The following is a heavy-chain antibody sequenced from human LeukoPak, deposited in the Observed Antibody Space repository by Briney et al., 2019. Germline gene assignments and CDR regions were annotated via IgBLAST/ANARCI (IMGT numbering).Heavy chain of an antibody. CDR3: ARRYCSSTSCYTWWFDP. J-gene: IGHJ5*02. Sequence: SETLSLTCTVSGGSISSGSYYWSWIRQPAGKGLEWIGRIYTSGSTNYNPSLKSRVTISVDTSKNQFSLKLSSVTAADTAVYYCARRYCSSTSCYTWWFDPWGQGTLVTVSS. D-gene: IGHD2-2*02. CDR2: IYTSGST. CDR1: GGSISSGSYY. V-gene: IGHV4-61*02.